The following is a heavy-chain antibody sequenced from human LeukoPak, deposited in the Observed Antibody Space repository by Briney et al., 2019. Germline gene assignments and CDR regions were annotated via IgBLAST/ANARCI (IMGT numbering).Heavy chain of an antibody. D-gene: IGHD1-26*01. V-gene: IGHV1-2*02. CDR2: INPNSGGT. Sequence: ASVKVSCKASGYTFTGYYMHWVRQAPGQGLEWMGWINPNSGGTNYAQKFQGRVTMTRDTSISTAYMELSRLRSDDTAVYYCARDRALSGSYLYCFDYWGQGTLITVSS. CDR1: GYTFTGYY. CDR3: ARDRALSGSYLYCFDY. J-gene: IGHJ4*02.